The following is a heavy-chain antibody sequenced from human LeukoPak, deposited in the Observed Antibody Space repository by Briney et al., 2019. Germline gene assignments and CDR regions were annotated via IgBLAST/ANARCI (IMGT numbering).Heavy chain of an antibody. CDR3: ATQPISSGSN. Sequence: SETLSLTCSVSGGSISSSSYYWAWIRQPPGKGLEWIGTIYYSGSSYYNPSLKSRVTISVATSKNQFSLKLSSVTAADTAVYYCATQPISSGSNWGQGTLVTVSS. V-gene: IGHV4-39*07. CDR2: IYYSGSS. J-gene: IGHJ4*02. CDR1: GGSISSSSYY. D-gene: IGHD6-19*01.